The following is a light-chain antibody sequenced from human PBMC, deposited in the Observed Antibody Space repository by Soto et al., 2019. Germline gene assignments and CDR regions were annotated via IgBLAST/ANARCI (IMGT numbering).Light chain of an antibody. CDR2: KAS. CDR3: QKYNSYPIT. Sequence: DIQMTQSPSTPSASVGDRVTITRQASQSISSWLAWYQQKPGKAPKLLIYKASSLESGVPYRFSGSGSGTDFTLTISSLHTDDFATYYCQKYNSYPITFGQGTRLDIK. J-gene: IGKJ5*01. V-gene: IGKV1-5*03. CDR1: QSISSW.